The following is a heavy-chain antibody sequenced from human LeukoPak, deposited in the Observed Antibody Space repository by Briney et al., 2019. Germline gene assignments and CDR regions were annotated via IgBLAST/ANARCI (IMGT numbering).Heavy chain of an antibody. J-gene: IGHJ5*02. CDR1: GFTITNYW. CDR2: IHPDGSIT. D-gene: IGHD5-12*01. CDR3: APQQAYSPYNWFDP. V-gene: IGHV3-74*03. Sequence: GGSLRLSCVGSGFTITNYWMHWVRQAPGTGLVWVSRIHPDGSITTYADSVKGRFTISRDNAKNTLYLQMNSLKAEDTAVYYCAPQQAYSPYNWFDPWGQGTLVTVSS.